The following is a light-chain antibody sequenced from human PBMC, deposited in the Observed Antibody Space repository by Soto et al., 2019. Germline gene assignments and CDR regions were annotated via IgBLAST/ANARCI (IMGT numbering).Light chain of an antibody. CDR1: SSDVGSYNR. V-gene: IGLV2-18*02. CDR2: EVS. Sequence: QSALTQTPSVSGSPGQSLAISCTGTSSDVGSYNRVSWYQQPPGAAPKLMIYEVSNRPSGVPDRFSGSKSGNTASLTISGLQAEDEADYYCNSYTGSSTYVFGTGTKLTVL. J-gene: IGLJ1*01. CDR3: NSYTGSSTYV.